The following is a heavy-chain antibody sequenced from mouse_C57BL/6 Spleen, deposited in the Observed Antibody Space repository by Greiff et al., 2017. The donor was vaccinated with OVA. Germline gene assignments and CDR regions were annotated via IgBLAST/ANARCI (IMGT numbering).Heavy chain of an antibody. D-gene: IGHD4-1*01. J-gene: IGHJ1*03. CDR2: INPSSGYT. Sequence: QVQLQQSGAELARPGASVKMSCKASGYTFTSYTMHWVKQRPGQGLEWIGYINPSSGYTKYNQKFKDKATLTADKSSSTAYMQLSSLTSEDSAVYYCARVTGTLYFDVWGTGTTVTVSS. V-gene: IGHV1-4*01. CDR1: GYTFTSYT. CDR3: ARVTGTLYFDV.